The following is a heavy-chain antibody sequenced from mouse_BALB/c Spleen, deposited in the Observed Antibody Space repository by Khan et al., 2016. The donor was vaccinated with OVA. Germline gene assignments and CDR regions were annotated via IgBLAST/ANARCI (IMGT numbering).Heavy chain of an antibody. CDR2: IRSKANNHET. V-gene: IGHV6-6*01. Sequence: EVQLQEAGGGLVQPGGSMKLSCAASGFTFSDAWMDWVRQSPEKGLEWVAEIRSKANNHETYYAESVKGRITIARDDSKSTVYLQMNSLTAEDTGVYYCTRHYRYYWYFAVWGAGTTVTVSA. J-gene: IGHJ1*01. D-gene: IGHD2-14*01. CDR3: TRHYRYYWYFAV. CDR1: GFTFSDAW.